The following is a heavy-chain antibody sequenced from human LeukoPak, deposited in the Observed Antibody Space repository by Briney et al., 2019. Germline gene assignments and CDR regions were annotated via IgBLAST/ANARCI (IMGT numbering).Heavy chain of an antibody. V-gene: IGHV1-24*01. CDR3: ATGVAVVPALYLGYYFDY. J-gene: IGHJ4*02. D-gene: IGHD2-2*01. CDR1: GYTLTELS. CDR2: FDPEDGET. Sequence: GASVKVSCKVSGYTLTELSMHWVRQAPGKGLEWMGGFDPEDGETIYAQKFQGRVTMTEDTSTDTAYMELSSLRSEDTAVYYCATGVAVVPALYLGYYFDYWGQGTLVTVSS.